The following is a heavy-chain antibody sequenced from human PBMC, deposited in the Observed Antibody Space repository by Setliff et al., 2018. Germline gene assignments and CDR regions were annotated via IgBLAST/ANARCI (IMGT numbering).Heavy chain of an antibody. J-gene: IGHJ5*02. CDR2: IYQSGIT. D-gene: IGHD3-10*01. CDR3: ATDGPVLNGDYIS. CDR1: GASISTTYYY. V-gene: IGHV4-39*07. Sequence: SETLSLTCSVSGASISTTYYYGDWIRQSPEKGLEWVGTIYQSGITYYNPSVKSRVTISVDKSKNQFSLSLRSVTAADTAVYYCATDGPVLNGDYISWGQGTLVTVSS.